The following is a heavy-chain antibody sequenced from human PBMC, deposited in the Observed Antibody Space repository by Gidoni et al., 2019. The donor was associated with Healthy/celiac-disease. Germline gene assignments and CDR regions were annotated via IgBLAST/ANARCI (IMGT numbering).Heavy chain of an antibody. Sequence: QAPGKGLEWVGRIKSKTDGGTTDYAAPVKGRFTISRDDSKNTLYLQMNSLKTEDTAVYYCTTVDEIVGAPIGAFDYWGQGTLVTVSS. J-gene: IGHJ4*02. CDR2: IKSKTDGGTT. CDR3: TTVDEIVGAPIGAFDY. V-gene: IGHV3-15*07. D-gene: IGHD1-26*01.